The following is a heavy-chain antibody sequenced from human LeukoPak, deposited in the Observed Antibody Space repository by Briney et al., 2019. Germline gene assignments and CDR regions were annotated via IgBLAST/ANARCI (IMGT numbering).Heavy chain of an antibody. CDR2: ISAYNGNT. D-gene: IGHD5-18*01. Sequence: ASVKVSCKASGYTFTSYGISWVRQAPGQGHEWMGWISAYNGNTNYAQKLQGRVTMTTDTSTSTAYMELRSLRSDDTAVYYCATMVMGYYFDYWGQGTLVTVSS. CDR3: ATMVMGYYFDY. J-gene: IGHJ4*02. CDR1: GYTFTSYG. V-gene: IGHV1-18*01.